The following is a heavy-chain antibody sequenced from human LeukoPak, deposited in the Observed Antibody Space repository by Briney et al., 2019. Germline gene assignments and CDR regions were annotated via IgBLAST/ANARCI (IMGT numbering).Heavy chain of an antibody. J-gene: IGHJ4*02. D-gene: IGHD6-13*01. V-gene: IGHV4-34*01. CDR1: GGSFSGYY. CDR2: INHSGST. CDR3: AREGGIAAAGIDY. Sequence: SETLSLTCAVYGGSFSGYYWSWIPQPPGKGLEWIGEINHSGSTNYNPSLKSRVTISVDTSKNQFSLKLSSVTAADTAVYYCAREGGIAAAGIDYWGQGTLVTVSS.